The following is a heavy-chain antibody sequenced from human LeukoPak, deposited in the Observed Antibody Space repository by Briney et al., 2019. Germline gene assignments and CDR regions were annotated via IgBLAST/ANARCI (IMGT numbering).Heavy chain of an antibody. V-gene: IGHV2-5*01. CDR1: GFSLSTSGVG. J-gene: IGHJ3*02. CDR2: IYWNDDK. CDR3: AHRHILGYCSSGTRCLDAFDI. Sequence: SGPTLVKPTQTLTLTCSFSGFSLSTSGVGVGWIRQPPGKALEWLAVIYWNDDKRYSPSLESRLTITKDTSKNQVVFTMTNMDPVDTATYYCAHRHILGYCSSGTRCLDAFDIWGQGTRVTISS. D-gene: IGHD2-15*01.